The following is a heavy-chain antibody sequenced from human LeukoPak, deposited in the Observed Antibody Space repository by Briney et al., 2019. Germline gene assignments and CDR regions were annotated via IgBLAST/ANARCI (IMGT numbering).Heavy chain of an antibody. CDR1: GYTYTDYY. CDR2: ISPDRWVT. CDR3: ARGAKQH. Sequence: GSVIVSYKTSGYTYTDYYIHWMRQAPAQGREGMGGISPDRWVTTCAQNFEGRVNLTWDPSIPSTFMELTNLRPDDTAVYSCARGAKQHWGQGTLVTVSS. J-gene: IGHJ4*02. V-gene: IGHV1-2*02. D-gene: IGHD4/OR15-4a*01.